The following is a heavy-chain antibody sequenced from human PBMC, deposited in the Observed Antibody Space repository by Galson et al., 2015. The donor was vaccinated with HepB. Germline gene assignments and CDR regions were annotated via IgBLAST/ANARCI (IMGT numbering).Heavy chain of an antibody. CDR1: GFTFSSYS. CDR2: ISSSSSYI. Sequence: SLRLSCAASGFTFSSYSMNWVRQAPGKGLEWVSSISSSSSYIYYADSVKGRFTISRDNAKNSLYLQMNSLRAEDTAVYYCARDLGGRVYDFWSGYYTRGFDYWGQGTLVTVSS. J-gene: IGHJ4*02. V-gene: IGHV3-21*01. CDR3: ARDLGGRVYDFWSGYYTRGFDY. D-gene: IGHD3-3*01.